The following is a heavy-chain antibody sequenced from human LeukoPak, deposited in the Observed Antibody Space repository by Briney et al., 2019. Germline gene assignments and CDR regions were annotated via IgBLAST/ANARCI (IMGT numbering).Heavy chain of an antibody. Sequence: GASVKVSCKASGYTFTGYYMHWVRQAPGQGLEWMGWINPNSGGTNYAQKFQGRVTMTRDTSISTAYMELSRLRSDDTAVYYCARGRGIVPAAMRYYMDVWGKGTTVTISS. D-gene: IGHD2-2*01. J-gene: IGHJ6*03. CDR3: ARGRGIVPAAMRYYMDV. CDR1: GYTFTGYY. V-gene: IGHV1-2*02. CDR2: INPNSGGT.